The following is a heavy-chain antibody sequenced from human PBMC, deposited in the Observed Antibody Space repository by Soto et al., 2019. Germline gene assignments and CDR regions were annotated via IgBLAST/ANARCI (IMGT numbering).Heavy chain of an antibody. CDR3: ARGGGTILAPLP. V-gene: IGHV1-2*02. CDR2: IHPNSGGT. J-gene: IGHJ5*02. CDR1: GYTFSVYH. D-gene: IGHD3-3*01. Sequence: QVQLVQSGAEVKQPGASVRVSCKASGYTFSVYHLHWVRQAPGQGLEWMGWIHPNSGGTNYAQRFEGRVTMTRDTSINTAYMELSGLRSDDTAVYYCARGGGTILAPLPWGQGTLVTVSS.